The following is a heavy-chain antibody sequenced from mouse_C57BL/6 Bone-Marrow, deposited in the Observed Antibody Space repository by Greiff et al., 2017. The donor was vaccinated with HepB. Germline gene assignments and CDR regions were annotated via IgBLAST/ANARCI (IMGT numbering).Heavy chain of an antibody. CDR1: GYTFTSYG. V-gene: IGHV1-81*01. CDR2: IYPRSGNT. CDR3: SRRGIYYDSLYYFDY. D-gene: IGHD2-4*01. J-gene: IGHJ2*01. Sequence: QVQLQQSGAELARPGASVKLSCKASGYTFTSYGISWVKQRTGQGLEWIGEIYPRSGNTYYNEKFKGKATLTADKSSSTAYMELRSLTSEDSAVYFCSRRGIYYDSLYYFDYWGQGTTLTVSS.